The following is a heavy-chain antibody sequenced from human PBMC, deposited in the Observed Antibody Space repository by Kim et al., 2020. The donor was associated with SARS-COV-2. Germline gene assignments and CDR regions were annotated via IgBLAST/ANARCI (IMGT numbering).Heavy chain of an antibody. CDR3: ARDPDTSENDLDI. V-gene: IGHV1-2*02. D-gene: IGHD2-2*01. Sequence: ASVKVSCKASGYTFTDYYIHWVRQAPGQGLECMGWINTKNGGTYYAPKFQGRVTMTRDTSISTAYMELNRLRSDDAAVYYCARDPDTSENDLDIWGQGTMVTVSS. J-gene: IGHJ3*02. CDR1: GYTFTDYY. CDR2: INTKNGGT.